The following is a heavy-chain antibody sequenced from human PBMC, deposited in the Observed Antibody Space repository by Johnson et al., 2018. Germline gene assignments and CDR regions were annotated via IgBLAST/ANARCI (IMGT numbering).Heavy chain of an antibody. D-gene: IGHD6-13*01. Sequence: VQLVQSGAEVKKPGESLKISCKGSGYIFTNYWIGWVRQMPGKGLEWMGIIYPDDSDTRYSPSFQGQVTIPADKSISTAYVQWSSLRASDTALYYCARHRIAAAAPSYYYYYGMDVWGQGTTVTVSS. CDR2: IYPDDSDT. CDR1: GYIFTNYW. V-gene: IGHV5-51*01. J-gene: IGHJ6*02. CDR3: ARHRIAAAAPSYYYYYGMDV.